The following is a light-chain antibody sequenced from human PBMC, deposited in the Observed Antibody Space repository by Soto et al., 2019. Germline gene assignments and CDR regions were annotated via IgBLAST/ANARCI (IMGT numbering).Light chain of an antibody. J-gene: IGKJ2*01. CDR2: KVS. CDR3: MQGTHWPRT. CDR1: RSLVYSDGNTY. V-gene: IGKV2-30*01. Sequence: DAVMTQSPLSLPVTVGQPASISCRSSRSLVYSDGNTYLSWLQQRPGQSPRRLIYKVSYRDSGVPDRFSGSGSGTDFTLKISRVEAEDIGIYYCMQGTHWPRTFGQGTKLEI.